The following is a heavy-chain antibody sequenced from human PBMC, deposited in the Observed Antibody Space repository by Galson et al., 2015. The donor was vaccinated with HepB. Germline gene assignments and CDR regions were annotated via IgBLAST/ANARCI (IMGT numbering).Heavy chain of an antibody. V-gene: IGHV1-69*13. CDR3: ATHDYYDSSGYYFPPGDY. CDR1: GGTFSSYA. Sequence: SVKVSCKASGGTFSSYAISWVRQAPGQGLEWMGGIIPIFGTANYAQKFQGRVTITADESTSTAYMELSSLRSEDTAVYYCATHDYYDSSGYYFPPGDYWGQGTLVTVSS. D-gene: IGHD3-22*01. J-gene: IGHJ4*02. CDR2: IIPIFGTA.